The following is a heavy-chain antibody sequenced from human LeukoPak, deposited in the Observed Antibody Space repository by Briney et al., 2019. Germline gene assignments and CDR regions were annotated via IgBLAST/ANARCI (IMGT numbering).Heavy chain of an antibody. J-gene: IGHJ6*02. CDR1: GCTFTSYG. V-gene: IGHV1-18*01. D-gene: IGHD2-2*01. Sequence: ASVKVSCKASGCTFTSYGISWVRQAPGQGLEWMGWISAYNGNTNYAQKLQGRVTMTTDTSTSTAYMELRSLRSDDTAVYYCASHFGGYCSSTSCYRGYGMDVWGQGTTVTVSS. CDR3: ASHFGGYCSSTSCYRGYGMDV. CDR2: ISAYNGNT.